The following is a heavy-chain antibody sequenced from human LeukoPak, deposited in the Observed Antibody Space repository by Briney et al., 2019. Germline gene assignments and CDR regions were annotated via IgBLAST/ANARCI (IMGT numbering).Heavy chain of an antibody. CDR2: INPNSGGT. V-gene: IGHV1-2*02. J-gene: IGHJ5*02. CDR3: ARDSAVVTPWFDP. CDR1: GYTFTGYY. D-gene: IGHD4-23*01. Sequence: GASVKVSCKASGYTFTGYYMHWVRQAPGQGLEWMGWINPNSGGTNYAQKFQGRVTMTRDTSISTAYMELSRLRSDDTAVYYCARDSAVVTPWFDPWGQETLVTVSS.